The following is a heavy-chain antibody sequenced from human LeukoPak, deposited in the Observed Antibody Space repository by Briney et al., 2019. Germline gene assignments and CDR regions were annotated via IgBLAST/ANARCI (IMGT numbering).Heavy chain of an antibody. Sequence: GGSLRLSCAASGFTFSSYGMHWVRQAPGKGLEWVAFIRYDGSNKYYADSVKGRFTISRDNSKNTLYLQMNSLRAEDTAVYYCAKTTYDILTGYFNWGQGTLVTVSS. D-gene: IGHD3-9*01. J-gene: IGHJ4*02. CDR3: AKTTYDILTGYFN. CDR2: IRYDGSNK. CDR1: GFTFSSYG. V-gene: IGHV3-30*02.